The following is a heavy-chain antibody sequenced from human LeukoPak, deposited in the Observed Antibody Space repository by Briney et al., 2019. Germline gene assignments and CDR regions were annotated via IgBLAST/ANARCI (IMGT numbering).Heavy chain of an antibody. CDR3: ARDGSYRHFDF. D-gene: IGHD3-16*02. Sequence: GASVKVSCKSSGYTFYYYGVSWVRQAPGQVLEWMGWISTYNDKTNYAQKFQGRGTLTTDTSTSTVYMELRSLTSDDTAVYYCARDGSYRHFDFWGQGTLVTVSS. V-gene: IGHV1-18*01. CDR2: ISTYNDKT. CDR1: GYTFYYYG. J-gene: IGHJ4*02.